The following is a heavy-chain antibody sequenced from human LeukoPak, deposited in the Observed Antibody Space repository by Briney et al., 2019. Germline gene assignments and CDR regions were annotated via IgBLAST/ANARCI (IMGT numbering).Heavy chain of an antibody. CDR3: AKEWWEPTRDDYFDY. Sequence: GGSLRLSCTASGFTFSNYAMSWVRQAPGKGLEWVSVIRGSGVITYYADSVKGRFTISRDNSKNTLYLQLNSLRAEDTAVYYCAKEWWEPTRDDYFDYWGQGTLVTVSS. D-gene: IGHD1-26*01. CDR2: IRGSGVIT. CDR1: GFTFSNYA. V-gene: IGHV3-23*01. J-gene: IGHJ4*02.